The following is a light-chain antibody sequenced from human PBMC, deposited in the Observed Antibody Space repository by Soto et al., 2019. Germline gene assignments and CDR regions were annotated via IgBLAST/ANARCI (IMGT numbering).Light chain of an antibody. CDR3: SSYTSSTPYV. Sequence: QSALTQPASVSGYPGQSITISCTGTSSDVGGYNYVTWYQQHPGKAPKLMIYDVSNRPSGVSSRFSGSKSGNTASLTISGLQAEDEADYSCSSYTSSTPYVFGTGTKLTVL. V-gene: IGLV2-14*01. CDR1: SSDVGGYNY. CDR2: DVS. J-gene: IGLJ1*01.